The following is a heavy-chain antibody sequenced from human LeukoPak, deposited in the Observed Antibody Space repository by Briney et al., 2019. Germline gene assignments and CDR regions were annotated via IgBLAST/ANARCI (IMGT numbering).Heavy chain of an antibody. CDR1: GYTFTSYD. Sequence: ASVKVSCKASGYTFTSYDINWVRQATGQGLEWMGWMNPNGGNTGYAQKFQGRVTMTRNTSISTAYMELSSLRSEDTAVYYCARRRVYCSSTSCSYYFDYWGQGTLVTVSS. J-gene: IGHJ4*02. D-gene: IGHD2-2*01. V-gene: IGHV1-8*01. CDR2: MNPNGGNT. CDR3: ARRRVYCSSTSCSYYFDY.